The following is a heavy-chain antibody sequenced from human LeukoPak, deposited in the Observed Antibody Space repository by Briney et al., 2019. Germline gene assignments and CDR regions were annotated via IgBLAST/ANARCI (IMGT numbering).Heavy chain of an antibody. CDR1: GFTFSSYS. CDR2: ISSSSSYI. Sequence: GSLRLSCAASGFTFSSYSMNWVRQAPGKGLEWVSSISSSSSYIYYADSVKGRFTISRDNAKNSLYLQMNSLRGEDTAVYYCARVAEYGDYGSAEYFQHWGQGTLVTVSS. V-gene: IGHV3-21*01. J-gene: IGHJ1*01. CDR3: ARVAEYGDYGSAEYFQH. D-gene: IGHD4-17*01.